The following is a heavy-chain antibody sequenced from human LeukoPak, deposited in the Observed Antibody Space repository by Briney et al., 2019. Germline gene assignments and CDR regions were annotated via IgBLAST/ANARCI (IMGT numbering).Heavy chain of an antibody. J-gene: IGHJ4*02. CDR2: IKSKTDGGTT. CDR1: GFTFTYAW. D-gene: IGHD4-17*01. CDR3: TTDPFFGDYGDYFDY. V-gene: IGHV3-15*01. Sequence: PGGSLRLSCAASGFTFTYAWMSWVRQSPGKGLEWVGRIKSKTDGGTTDYPAPVKCRFTISRHESNNTLYLQMHSLQTEDTAVYYCTTDPFFGDYGDYFDYWGQGTLVTVSS.